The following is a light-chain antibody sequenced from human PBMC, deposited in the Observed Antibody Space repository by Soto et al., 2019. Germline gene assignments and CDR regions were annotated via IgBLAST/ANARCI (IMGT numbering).Light chain of an antibody. CDR3: QQFNSYPIT. V-gene: IGKV1-13*02. Sequence: AIPLTQSPSSLSASVGDRVTITCRASQAIRGALAWYQQKQGKAPKMLIYDVSTLESGVPLRFSGSSSGTDFTLTISSLQPVDFATYYCQQFNSYPITFGQGTRLEIK. J-gene: IGKJ5*01. CDR2: DVS. CDR1: QAIRGA.